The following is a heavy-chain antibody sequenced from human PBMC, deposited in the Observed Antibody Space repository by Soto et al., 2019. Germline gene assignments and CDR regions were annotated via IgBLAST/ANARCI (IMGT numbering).Heavy chain of an antibody. CDR3: AEWARYCSGADCRA. J-gene: IGHJ5*02. D-gene: IGHD2-15*01. CDR1: GFPFSSRA. CDR2: ISGSGTIT. Sequence: EVQLLESGGGLVQPGGSLGLSCAASGFPFSSRAMSWVRQAPGKGLEWVSAISGSGTITYYADSVKGRFTISRDTSKNTLYLHMNSLRADDTAVYYCAEWARYCSGADCRAWGQGTLVTVSS. V-gene: IGHV3-23*01.